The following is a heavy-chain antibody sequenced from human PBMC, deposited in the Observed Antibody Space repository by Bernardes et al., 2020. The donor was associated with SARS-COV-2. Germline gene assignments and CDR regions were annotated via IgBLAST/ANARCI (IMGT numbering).Heavy chain of an antibody. CDR1: GYTFTSYG. V-gene: IGHV1-18*01. Sequence: ASLKVSCKASGYTFTSYGISWVRQAPGQGLEWMGWISGDEGNTNYAHKFHGRVTMTTDTSTSTAHMELRSLRSDDTAVYYCATVVGYSYGGGWFDPWGQGTLVT. CDR3: ATVVGYSYGGGWFDP. D-gene: IGHD5-12*01. CDR2: ISGDEGNT. J-gene: IGHJ5*02.